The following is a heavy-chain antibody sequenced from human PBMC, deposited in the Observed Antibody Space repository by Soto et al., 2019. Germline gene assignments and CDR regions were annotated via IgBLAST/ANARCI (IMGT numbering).Heavy chain of an antibody. CDR2: MRSDGSNK. D-gene: IGHD2-2*01. V-gene: IGHV3-33*08. CDR3: ARAHISSEISMPQTFHP. J-gene: IGHJ5*02. CDR1: GFIFSNYD. Sequence: QVQLVESGGGVVQPGRSLRLSCEASGFIFSNYDMYWVRQGPGKGLEWVALMRSDGSNKYYVDSVKGRFTISRDNSKNMLFLQMDSLRAEDTAVYYCARAHISSEISMPQTFHPWGPGTLVTVSS.